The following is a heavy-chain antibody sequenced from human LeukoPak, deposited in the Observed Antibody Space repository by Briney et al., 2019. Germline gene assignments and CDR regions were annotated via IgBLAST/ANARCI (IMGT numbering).Heavy chain of an antibody. CDR1: GGSISSGGYY. Sequence: SQTLSLTCTVSGGSISSGGYYWSWIRQHPGKGLEWIGYIYYGGSTYYNPSLKSRVTISVDTSKNQFSLKLSSVTAADTAVYYCAGEMATSRGWRYFDYWGQGTLVTVSS. J-gene: IGHJ4*02. CDR3: AGEMATSRGWRYFDY. CDR2: IYYGGST. V-gene: IGHV4-31*03. D-gene: IGHD5-24*01.